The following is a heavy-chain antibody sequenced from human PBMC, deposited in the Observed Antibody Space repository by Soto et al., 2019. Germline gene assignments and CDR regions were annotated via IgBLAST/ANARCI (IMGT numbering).Heavy chain of an antibody. CDR3: ARDNDGSGSCHY. Sequence: VGSLRLSCAASGFTFTDYYMSWIRQAPGKGLEWVSYISNSGGFTNYAGSVKGRFTISRDNTKNSLYLQMDSLRGEDTAMYYCARDNDGSGSCHYWGQGVLVTVSS. V-gene: IGHV3-11*05. CDR1: GFTFTDYY. J-gene: IGHJ4*02. D-gene: IGHD3-10*01. CDR2: ISNSGGFT.